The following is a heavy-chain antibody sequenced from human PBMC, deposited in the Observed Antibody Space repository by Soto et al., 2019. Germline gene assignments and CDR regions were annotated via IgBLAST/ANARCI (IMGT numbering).Heavy chain of an antibody. CDR1: GGTFSSYT. CDR3: ARSGLCSGGSCYSAYYYYRDV. Sequence: QVQLVQSGAEVKKPGSSVKVSCKASGGTFSSYTISWVRQAPGQGLEWMGRIIPILGIANYAQKFQGRVTITADKSTSTAYMELSSLRSEDTAVYYCARSGLCSGGSCYSAYYYYRDVWGKGTTITVSS. V-gene: IGHV1-69*02. J-gene: IGHJ6*03. D-gene: IGHD2-15*01. CDR2: IIPILGIA.